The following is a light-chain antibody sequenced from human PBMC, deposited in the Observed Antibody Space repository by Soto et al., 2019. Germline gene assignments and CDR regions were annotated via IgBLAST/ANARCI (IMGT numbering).Light chain of an antibody. CDR3: QQYANSPIT. J-gene: IGKJ5*01. CDR2: GVS. Sequence: EIVLTQSPFTLSLPPLEICTLSFSASQSVSSNFLAWYQQKPGQAPRLLIYGVSSRASGIPDRFFGSGSGTDFTLTINRLEPEDFAVYYCQQYANSPITFGQGTRLEIK. V-gene: IGKV3-20*01. CDR1: QSVSSNF.